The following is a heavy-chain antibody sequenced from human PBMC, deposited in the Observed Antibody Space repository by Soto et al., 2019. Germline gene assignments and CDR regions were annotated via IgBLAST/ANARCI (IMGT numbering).Heavy chain of an antibody. CDR3: AKEGGKTAMGNFDY. D-gene: IGHD5-18*01. CDR2: ISSSGGST. V-gene: IGHV3-23*01. CDR1: GFTFNSYV. J-gene: IGHJ4*02. Sequence: EVQLLESGGGLVQPGGSLRLSCAASGFTFNSYVMNWVRQAPGKGLEWVSGISSSGGSTYYADSVKGRFTISRDNSKNTLYLQMNSLRAEDTAVYYCAKEGGKTAMGNFDYWGQGTLVTVSS.